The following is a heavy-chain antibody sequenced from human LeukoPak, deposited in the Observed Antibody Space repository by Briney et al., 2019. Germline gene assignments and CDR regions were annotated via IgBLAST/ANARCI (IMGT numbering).Heavy chain of an antibody. D-gene: IGHD3-9*01. V-gene: IGHV3-21*01. CDR1: GFTFSSYS. Sequence: PGGSLRLSCAASGFTFSSYSMNWVRQAPGKGLEWVSFISSSSSYIYYADSVKGRFTISRDNAKNSLYLQMNSLRAEDTAVYCCARVLRYFDWLFYYGMDVGGQGTTVTVS. J-gene: IGHJ6*02. CDR3: ARVLRYFDWLFYYGMDV. CDR2: ISSSSSYI.